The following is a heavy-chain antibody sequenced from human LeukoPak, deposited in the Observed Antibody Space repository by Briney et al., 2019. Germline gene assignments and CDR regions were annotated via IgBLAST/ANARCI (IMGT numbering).Heavy chain of an antibody. CDR2: IYYSGIT. D-gene: IGHD3-22*01. V-gene: IGHV4-59*01. Sequence: SQTLSLTCTVSGGSISSYYWSWIRQPPGKGLEWIGYIYYSGITNYNPSLKSRVTISVDTSKNQFSLKLSSVTAADTAVYYCARETIIVGRAEFGPWGQGTLVTVSS. J-gene: IGHJ5*02. CDR1: GGSISSYY. CDR3: ARETIIVGRAEFGP.